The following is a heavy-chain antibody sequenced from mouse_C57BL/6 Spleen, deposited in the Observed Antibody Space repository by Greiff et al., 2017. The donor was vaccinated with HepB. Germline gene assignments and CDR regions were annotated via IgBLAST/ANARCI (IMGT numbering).Heavy chain of an antibody. Sequence: VQLQQSGAELVKPGASVKISCKASGYAFSSYWMNWVKQRPGKGLERIGQIYPGDGDTNYNGKFKGKATLTADKYSSTAYMQLSSLTSEDSAVDFCARSGDSSGSFDYWGQGTTLTVSS. V-gene: IGHV1-80*01. J-gene: IGHJ2*01. CDR2: IYPGDGDT. CDR1: GYAFSSYW. D-gene: IGHD3-2*02. CDR3: ARSGDSSGSFDY.